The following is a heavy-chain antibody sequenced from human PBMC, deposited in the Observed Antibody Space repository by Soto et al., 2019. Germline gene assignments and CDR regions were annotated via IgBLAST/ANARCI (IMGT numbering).Heavy chain of an antibody. D-gene: IGHD4-4*01. CDR3: ARVGRWLQLIDY. Sequence: SVKVSCKASGGTFSSYAISWVRQAPGQGLEWMGGIIPIFGTANYAQKFQGRVTITADESTSTAYMELSSLRSEDTAVYYCARVGRWLQLIDYWGQGTLVTVSS. V-gene: IGHV1-69*13. CDR1: GGTFSSYA. CDR2: IIPIFGTA. J-gene: IGHJ4*02.